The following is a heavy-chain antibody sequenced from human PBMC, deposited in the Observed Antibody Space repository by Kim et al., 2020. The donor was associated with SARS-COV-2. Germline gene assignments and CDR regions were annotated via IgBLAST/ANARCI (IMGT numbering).Heavy chain of an antibody. CDR3: AAGYSSGWYKDFDY. CDR2: IIPIFGTA. Sequence: SVKVSCKASGGTFSSYAISWVRQAPGQGLEWMGGIIPIFGTANYAQKFQGRVTITADESTSTAYMELSSLRSEDTAVYYCAAGYSSGWYKDFDYWGQGTLVTVSS. D-gene: IGHD6-19*01. CDR1: GGTFSSYA. J-gene: IGHJ4*02. V-gene: IGHV1-69*13.